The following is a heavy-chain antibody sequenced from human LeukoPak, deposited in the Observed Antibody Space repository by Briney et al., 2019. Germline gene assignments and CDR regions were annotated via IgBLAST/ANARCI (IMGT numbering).Heavy chain of an antibody. CDR3: ARESNWAYYFDY. Sequence: ASVKLSCKASDYTFASYGINWVRQAPGQGLEWMGWISAYNGDTNYAQKLQGRVTMTTDTSTSTAYMELRSLRSDDTAVYYCARESNWAYYFDYWGQGTLVTLSS. D-gene: IGHD7-27*01. CDR2: ISAYNGDT. CDR1: DYTFASYG. J-gene: IGHJ4*02. V-gene: IGHV1-18*01.